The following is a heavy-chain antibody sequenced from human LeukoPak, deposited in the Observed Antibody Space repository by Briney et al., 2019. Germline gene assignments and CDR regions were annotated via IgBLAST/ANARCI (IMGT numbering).Heavy chain of an antibody. CDR3: ARVRAVYYFDS. CDR1: GGSFSGYY. J-gene: IGHJ4*02. CDR2: INHSGST. V-gene: IGHV4-34*01. Sequence: NPSETLSLTCAVYGGSFSGYYWSWIRQPPGKGLEWIGEINHSGSTNYNPSLKSRVTISVDTSKNQFSLKLSSVTAADTAVYYCARVRAVYYFDSWGQGTLVPVSS. D-gene: IGHD3-16*01.